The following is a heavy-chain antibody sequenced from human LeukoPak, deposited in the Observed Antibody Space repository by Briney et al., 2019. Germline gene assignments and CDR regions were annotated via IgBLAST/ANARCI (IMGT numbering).Heavy chain of an antibody. V-gene: IGHV3-11*01. CDR2: ISSSGSTI. CDR1: GFTFSDYY. J-gene: IGHJ4*02. D-gene: IGHD6-19*01. CDR3: AKGPRSSGWYEGYYFDY. Sequence: GGSLRLSCAASGFTFSDYYMSWIREAPGKGLEWVAYISSSGSTIYYADSVKGRFTISRDNAKNSLYLQMNSLRAEDTAVYYCAKGPRSSGWYEGYYFDYWGQGTLVTVSS.